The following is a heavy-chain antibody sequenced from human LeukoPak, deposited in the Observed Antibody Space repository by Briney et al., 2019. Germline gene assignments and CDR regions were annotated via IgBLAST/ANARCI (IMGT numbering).Heavy chain of an antibody. CDR3: TRDPANDY. CDR1: GFTFTSYE. V-gene: IGHV3-48*03. J-gene: IGHJ4*02. Sequence: QPGGSLRLSCAASGFTFTSYEMNWVRQAPGKGLEWVSYISSSGSTIYYADSVKGRFTISRDNAKNSLYLQMNSLRAEDTAVYYGTRDPANDYWGQGTLVTVSS. CDR2: ISSSGSTI.